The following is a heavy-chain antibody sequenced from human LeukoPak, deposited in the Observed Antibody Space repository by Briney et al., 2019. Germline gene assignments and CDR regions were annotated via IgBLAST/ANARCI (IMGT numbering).Heavy chain of an antibody. CDR2: IKQDGSEK. V-gene: IGHV3-7*03. J-gene: IGHJ2*01. Sequence: GGSLRLSCLTSGFTLSTNAMSWVRQAPGKGLEWVANIKQDGSEKYYVDSVKGRFTISRDNAKNSLYLQMNSLRAEDTAVYYCARERGLNWYFDLWGRGTLVTVSS. CDR3: ARERGLNWYFDL. CDR1: GFTLSTNA.